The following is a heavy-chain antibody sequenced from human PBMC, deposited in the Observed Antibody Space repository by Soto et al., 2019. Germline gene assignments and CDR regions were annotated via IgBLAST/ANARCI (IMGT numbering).Heavy chain of an antibody. CDR3: ARDGRGTDFWSGSPTFDY. D-gene: IGHD3-3*01. CDR2: ISYDGSNK. V-gene: IGHV3-30-3*01. J-gene: IGHJ4*02. Sequence: QVQLVESGGGVVQPGRSLRLSCAASGFTFSSYAMHWVRQAPGKGLEWVAVISYDGSNKYYADSVKGRFTISRDNSKNTLYLQMNSLRAEDTAVYYCARDGRGTDFWSGSPTFDYWGQGTLVTVSS. CDR1: GFTFSSYA.